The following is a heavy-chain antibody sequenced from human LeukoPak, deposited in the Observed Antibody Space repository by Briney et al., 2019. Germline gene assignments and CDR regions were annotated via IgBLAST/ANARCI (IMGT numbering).Heavy chain of an antibody. CDR1: DFTFSTHA. Sequence: GGSLRLSCVAFDFTFSTHAMSWVRQAPGKGLEWVSTISGSGGSTYYADSVKGRFTISRDNSKSTLYLQMNSLRAEDTAVYYCVRDDDRPDNGLDYWGQGTLVTVSS. CDR2: ISGSGGST. D-gene: IGHD3-22*01. CDR3: VRDDDRPDNGLDY. J-gene: IGHJ4*02. V-gene: IGHV3-23*01.